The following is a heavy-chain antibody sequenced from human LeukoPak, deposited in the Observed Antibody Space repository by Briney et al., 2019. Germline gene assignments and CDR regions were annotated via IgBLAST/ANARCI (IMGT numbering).Heavy chain of an antibody. Sequence: GKSLKISCKGSGYSFTSYWIAWVRQMPGKGLEWMGIVYPGESHIRYSPSFQGQVTISADKSISSAYLQWNSLRASDTAMYYCVRTSSTWYGDYWGQGTLVTV. D-gene: IGHD6-13*01. CDR1: GYSFTSYW. CDR3: VRTSSTWYGDY. V-gene: IGHV5-51*01. J-gene: IGHJ4*02. CDR2: VYPGESHI.